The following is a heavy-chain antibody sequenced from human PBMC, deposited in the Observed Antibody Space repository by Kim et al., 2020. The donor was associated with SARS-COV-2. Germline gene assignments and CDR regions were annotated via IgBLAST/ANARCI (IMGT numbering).Heavy chain of an antibody. J-gene: IGHJ5*02. Sequence: SETLSLTCAVSGGSISSHYWSWIRQPPGKGLEWIGHIYYSGSTKYNPSLKSRVTISIDKSSNQFSLRLTSVTAEDSAVYFCARDQGYCSGGSCLNWFDPWGQGTLVTVSS. CDR3: ARDQGYCSGGSCLNWFDP. CDR1: GGSISSHY. D-gene: IGHD2-15*01. CDR2: IYYSGST. V-gene: IGHV4-59*11.